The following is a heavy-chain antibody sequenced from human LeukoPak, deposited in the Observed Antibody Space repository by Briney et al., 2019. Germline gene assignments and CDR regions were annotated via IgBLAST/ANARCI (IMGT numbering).Heavy chain of an antibody. CDR1: GGSFSGYY. V-gene: IGHV4-34*01. Sequence: SETLSLTCAVYGGSFSGYYWSWIRQPPGKGLEWIGEINHSGSTNYNPSLKSRVTISVDTSKNQFSLKLSSVTAADTAVYYCARAWSSGPVGGWGQGTLVTVSS. CDR3: ARAWSSGPVGG. D-gene: IGHD3-22*01. J-gene: IGHJ4*02. CDR2: INHSGST.